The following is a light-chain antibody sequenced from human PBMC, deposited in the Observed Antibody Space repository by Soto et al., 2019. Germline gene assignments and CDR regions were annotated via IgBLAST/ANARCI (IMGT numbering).Light chain of an antibody. CDR1: RSDIGDSNF. CDR3: ASFRSGTILV. V-gene: IGLV2-14*01. CDR2: EVN. J-gene: IGLJ1*01. Sequence: QSALTQPASVSGFPAKSVTISCTGPRSDIGDSNFISWYQHSPGKAPRLLIYEVNNRPSGVSKRFSGSKAGNTASLTISGLLDDDEADYFCASFRSGTILVFGSGTKVTVL.